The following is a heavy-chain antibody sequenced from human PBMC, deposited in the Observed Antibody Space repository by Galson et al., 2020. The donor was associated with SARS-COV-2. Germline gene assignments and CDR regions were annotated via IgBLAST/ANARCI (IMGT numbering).Heavy chain of an antibody. J-gene: IGHJ6*02. Sequence: LTCAVYGGSFSGYYWSWIRQPPGKGLEWIGEINHSGSTNYNPSLKSRVTISVDTSKNQFSLKLSSVTAADTAVYYCARGNIVVVPLRSYYYYGMDVWGQGTTVTVSS. CDR2: INHSGST. CDR1: GGSFSGYY. CDR3: ARGNIVVVPLRSYYYYGMDV. V-gene: IGHV4-34*01. D-gene: IGHD2-2*01.